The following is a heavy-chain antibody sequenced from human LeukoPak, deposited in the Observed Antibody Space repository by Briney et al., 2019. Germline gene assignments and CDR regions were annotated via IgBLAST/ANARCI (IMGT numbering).Heavy chain of an antibody. CDR2: SNSDGSSI. CDR3: ARDWSFDY. D-gene: IGHD2-8*02. V-gene: IGHV3-74*01. J-gene: IGHJ4*02. Sequence: GGSLRLSCAASGFTISDYWMHWVRQAPGKGLVWVSRSNSDGSSISYADSVKGRFTISRDIAKNTLYLQMNSPRDEDTGVYYCARDWSFDYWGQGTLVTVSS. CDR1: GFTISDYW.